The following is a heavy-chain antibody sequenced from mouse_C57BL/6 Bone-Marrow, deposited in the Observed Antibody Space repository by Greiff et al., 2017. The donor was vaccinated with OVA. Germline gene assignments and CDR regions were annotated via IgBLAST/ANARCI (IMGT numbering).Heavy chain of an antibody. Sequence: EVKLMESGGGLVKPGGSLKLSCAASGFTFSDYGMHWVRQAPEKGLEWVAYISSGSSTIYYADTVKGRCTISRDNAKNTLFLQMTSLRSEDTAMYYCARSDYDYFDYWGQGTTLTVSS. CDR1: GFTFSDYG. D-gene: IGHD2-4*01. CDR2: ISSGSSTI. V-gene: IGHV5-17*01. J-gene: IGHJ2*01. CDR3: ARSDYDYFDY.